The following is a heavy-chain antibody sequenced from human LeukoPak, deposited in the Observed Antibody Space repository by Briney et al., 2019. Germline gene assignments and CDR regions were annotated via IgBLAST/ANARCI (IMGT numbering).Heavy chain of an antibody. J-gene: IGHJ4*02. V-gene: IGHV4-30-2*01. Sequence: SETLSLTCTVSGGSISSGGYYWSWIRQPPGKGLEWIEYIYHSGSTYYNPSLKSRVTISVDRSKNQFSLKLSSVTAADTAVYYCAQNLAAAASFDYWGQGTLVTVSS. CDR1: GGSISSGGYY. CDR3: AQNLAAAASFDY. D-gene: IGHD6-13*01. CDR2: IYHSGST.